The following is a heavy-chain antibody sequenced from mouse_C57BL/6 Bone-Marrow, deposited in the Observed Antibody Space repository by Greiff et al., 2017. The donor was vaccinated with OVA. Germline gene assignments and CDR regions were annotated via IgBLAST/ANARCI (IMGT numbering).Heavy chain of an antibody. Sequence: EVKLQQSGPELVKPGASVKIPCKASGYTFTDYNMDWVKQSHGKSLEWIGDINPNNGGTIYNQKFKGKATLTVDKSSSTAYMELRSLTSEDTAVYYCARSDYRFAYWGQGTLVTVSA. V-gene: IGHV1-18*01. CDR2: INPNNGGT. CDR1: GYTFTDYN. J-gene: IGHJ3*01. D-gene: IGHD2-12*01. CDR3: ARSDYRFAY.